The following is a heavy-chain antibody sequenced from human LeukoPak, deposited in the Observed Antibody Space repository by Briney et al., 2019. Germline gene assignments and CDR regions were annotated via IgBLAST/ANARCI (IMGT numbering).Heavy chain of an antibody. V-gene: IGHV1-69*04. CDR1: GGTFSSYA. CDR3: ASHPYYYDSSGLEYAFDI. J-gene: IGHJ3*02. Sequence: GASVKVSCKASGGTFSSYAISWVRQAPGQGLEWMGRIIPILGIANYAQKFQGRVTITADKSTSTAYMELSSLRSEDTAVYYCASHPYYYDSSGLEYAFDIWGQGTMVTVSS. CDR2: IIPILGIA. D-gene: IGHD3-22*01.